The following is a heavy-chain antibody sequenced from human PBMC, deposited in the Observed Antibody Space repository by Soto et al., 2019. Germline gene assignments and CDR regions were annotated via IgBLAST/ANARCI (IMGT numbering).Heavy chain of an antibody. V-gene: IGHV1-69*04. CDR1: GGTFSSYT. CDR3: ATESPADTDAFDI. Sequence: SVKVSCKASGGTFSSYTISWVRQAPGQGLEWMGRIIPILGIANYAQKFQGRVTMTEDTSTDTAYMELSSLRSEDTAVYYCATESPADTDAFDIWGQGTMVTVSS. D-gene: IGHD6-13*01. J-gene: IGHJ3*02. CDR2: IIPILGIA.